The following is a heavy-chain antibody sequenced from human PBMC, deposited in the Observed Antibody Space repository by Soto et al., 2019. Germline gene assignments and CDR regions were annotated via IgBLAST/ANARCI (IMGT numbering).Heavy chain of an antibody. CDR2: TYYRSKWYN. Sequence: PSQTLSLTCAISGDSVSSNSAAWNWIRQSPSRGLEWLGRTYYRSKWYNDYAVSVKSRITTNPDTSKNQFSLQLNSVTPEDTAVYYCARMGTTYYWSVAGTSYYGMDVWGQGTTVTVSS. D-gene: IGHD6-19*01. CDR1: GDSVSSNSAA. V-gene: IGHV6-1*01. CDR3: ARMGTTYYWSVAGTSYYGMDV. J-gene: IGHJ6*02.